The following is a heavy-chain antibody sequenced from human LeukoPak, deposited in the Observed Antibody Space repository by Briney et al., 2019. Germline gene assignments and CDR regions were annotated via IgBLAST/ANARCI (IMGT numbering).Heavy chain of an antibody. V-gene: IGHV3-48*03. CDR2: IGSSTRTM. Sequence: PGGSLRLSCAASGLSFSTYDMTWVRQAPGKGLEWVSYIGSSTRTMYYAESLKGRFIISRDNAKNSLYLQMDSLRAEDTAIYYCASPLYGYSYGPFHHWGQGTLVTVSS. D-gene: IGHD5-18*01. J-gene: IGHJ4*02. CDR3: ASPLYGYSYGPFHH. CDR1: GLSFSTYD.